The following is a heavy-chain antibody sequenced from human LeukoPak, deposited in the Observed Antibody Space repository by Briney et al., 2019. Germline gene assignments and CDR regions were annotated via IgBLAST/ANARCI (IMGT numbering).Heavy chain of an antibody. CDR2: IKGDGSAK. CDR3: AKDPYSGSFEYFQH. CDR1: GFAFSDSW. J-gene: IGHJ1*01. Sequence: GGSLRLSCAASGFAFSDSWMTWIRQAPGKGLEWVAFIKGDGSAKKYVDSVKGRFTISRDNAKNSLFLQMNSLRAEDTAVYYCAKDPYSGSFEYFQHWGQGTLVTVSS. V-gene: IGHV3-7*01. D-gene: IGHD1-26*01.